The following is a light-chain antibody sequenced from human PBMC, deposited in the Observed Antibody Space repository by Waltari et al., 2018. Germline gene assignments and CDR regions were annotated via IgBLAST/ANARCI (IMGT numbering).Light chain of an antibody. CDR3: QQYNNCPLA. Sequence: ERVMTQSPATLSVSPGERVTLSCRASQSVVINLAWYQQKPGQAPRLLIYDTSTRATGIPARFSGSGSGTEFTLTISSLQSEDFAVYYCQQYNNCPLAFGQGTRLEIK. CDR1: QSVVIN. V-gene: IGKV3-15*01. J-gene: IGKJ5*01. CDR2: DTS.